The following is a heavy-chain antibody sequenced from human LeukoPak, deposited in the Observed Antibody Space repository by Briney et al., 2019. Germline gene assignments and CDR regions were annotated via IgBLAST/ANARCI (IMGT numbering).Heavy chain of an antibody. J-gene: IGHJ4*02. Sequence: GSLRLSCAASGFTFSSYNMTGVRLAPGKGLEWVASISERGDTTYYLASVTSRIIISRDTTKNTPHLKIGTLRAEDTPAYYCANYGASSYPRDLSGYGGQETQVTVSS. D-gene: IGHD3-10*01. V-gene: IGHV3-23*01. CDR2: ISERGDTT. CDR1: GFTFSSYN. CDR3: ANYGASSYPRDLSGY.